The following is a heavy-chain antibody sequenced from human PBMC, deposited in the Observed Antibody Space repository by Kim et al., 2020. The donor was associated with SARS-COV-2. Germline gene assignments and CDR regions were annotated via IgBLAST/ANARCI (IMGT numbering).Heavy chain of an antibody. J-gene: IGHJ4*02. CDR2: INSDGSNT. Sequence: GGSLRLSCAASGFTFTNYWMHWVRQAPGEGLVWVTRINSDGSNTNYADSVKGRFTISRDNAKNTLYLQMNSLRAEDTAVYFCARVAYSNTWYVDWGQGTLVTVSS. V-gene: IGHV3-74*01. CDR1: GFTFTNYW. CDR3: ARVAYSNTWYVD. D-gene: IGHD6-13*01.